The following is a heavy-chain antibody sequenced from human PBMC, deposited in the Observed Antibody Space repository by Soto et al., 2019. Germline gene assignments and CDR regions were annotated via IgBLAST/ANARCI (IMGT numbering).Heavy chain of an antibody. J-gene: IGHJ4*02. Sequence: GWLRRSGAASGSTFSDAWMTGVRQVPGKGLEWVGRVKSIADAGTTTYAAPVKGRFSISRDDSNSTLFLQMNSLKIEDTAVYYCTTGRYTFGLDSWGQGISVTVSS. D-gene: IGHD3-16*01. CDR2: VKSIADAGTT. CDR3: TTGRYTFGLDS. V-gene: IGHV3-15*01. CDR1: GSTFSDAW.